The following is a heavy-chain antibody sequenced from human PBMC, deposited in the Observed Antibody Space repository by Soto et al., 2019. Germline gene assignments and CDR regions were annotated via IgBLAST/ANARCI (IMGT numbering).Heavy chain of an antibody. J-gene: IGHJ5*02. Sequence: SETLSLTCTVSGGSISSYDWSWIRQPPGKGLEWIGYIYYSGSTNYNPSLKSRVTISVDTSKNQFSLKLSSVTAADTAVYYCAREAVAGTGDWFDPWGQGTLVTVSS. CDR3: AREAVAGTGDWFDP. CDR1: GGSISSYD. V-gene: IGHV4-59*01. D-gene: IGHD6-19*01. CDR2: IYYSGST.